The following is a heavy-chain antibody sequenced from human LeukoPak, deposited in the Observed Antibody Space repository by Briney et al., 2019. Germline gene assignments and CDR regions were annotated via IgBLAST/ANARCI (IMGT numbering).Heavy chain of an antibody. CDR1: GFMFSNYW. Sequence: GGSLRLSCAASGFMFSNYWMNWVRQAPGKGLEWVANIKPDGSDKYYLDSIKGRFTISRDNAKNSLFLQLSSLRSEDTAVYYCAREGMGTTFSAWFDPWGQGTLVTISS. CDR3: AREGMGTTFSAWFDP. D-gene: IGHD1-7*01. CDR2: IKPDGSDK. V-gene: IGHV3-7*01. J-gene: IGHJ5*02.